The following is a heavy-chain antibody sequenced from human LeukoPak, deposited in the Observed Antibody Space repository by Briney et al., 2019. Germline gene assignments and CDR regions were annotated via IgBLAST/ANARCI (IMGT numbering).Heavy chain of an antibody. CDR2: LSGSGGNT. CDR1: GLTLSSYG. Sequence: GGSLRLSCAVSGLTLSSYGMSWVRQAPGKGLEWVSALSGSGGNTYYADSVKGRFTISRDNSKNTLYLQMNSLRAEDTAVYYCARAMTWGQGTLVSVSS. J-gene: IGHJ5*02. V-gene: IGHV3-23*01. CDR3: ARAMT.